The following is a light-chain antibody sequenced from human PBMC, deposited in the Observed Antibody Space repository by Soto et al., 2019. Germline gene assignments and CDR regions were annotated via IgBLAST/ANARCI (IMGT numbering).Light chain of an antibody. CDR3: GLYMGSGISNWV. CDR2: STN. CDR1: SGSVSTSYY. V-gene: IGLV8-61*01. Sequence: QTVVTQEPSFSVSPGGTVTLTCGLSSGSVSTSYYPSWYQQTPGQAPRTLIYSTNTRSSGVPDRFSGSFLGNNAALTITGGHAYDEYDDYCGLYMGSGISNWVFGGGTKLTVL. J-gene: IGLJ3*02.